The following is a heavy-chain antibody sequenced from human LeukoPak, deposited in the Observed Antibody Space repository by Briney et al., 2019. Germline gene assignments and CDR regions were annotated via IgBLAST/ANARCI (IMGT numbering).Heavy chain of an antibody. J-gene: IGHJ6*02. Sequence: GGSLRLSCAASGFTFSDYYMSWIRQAPGKGLEWVSYISSSGSTIYYADSVKGRFTISRDDAKNSLYLQMNSLRAEDTAVYHCARDSRPYGMDVWGQGTTVTVSS. CDR1: GFTFSDYY. CDR3: ARDSRPYGMDV. D-gene: IGHD2-2*01. V-gene: IGHV3-11*01. CDR2: ISSSGSTI.